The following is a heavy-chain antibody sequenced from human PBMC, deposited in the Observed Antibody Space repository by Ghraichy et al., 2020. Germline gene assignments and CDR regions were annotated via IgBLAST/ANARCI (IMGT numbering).Heavy chain of an antibody. V-gene: IGHV3-48*02. CDR3: ARTHRESYGVYDY. CDR1: GFTFSSYS. J-gene: IGHJ4*02. D-gene: IGHD4/OR15-4a*01. CDR2: ISSSSTI. Sequence: GGSLRLSCAASGFTFSSYSMNWVRQAPGKGLEWVSYISSSSTIYYADSVKGRFTISRDNAKNSLYLQMNSLRDEDTVVYYCARTHRESYGVYDYWGQGTLVTVSS.